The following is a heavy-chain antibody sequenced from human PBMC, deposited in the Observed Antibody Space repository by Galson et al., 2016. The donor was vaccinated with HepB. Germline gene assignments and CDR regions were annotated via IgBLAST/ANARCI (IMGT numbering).Heavy chain of an antibody. D-gene: IGHD2-2*01. J-gene: IGHJ4*02. Sequence: SVKVSCKAAGYTFINHTIHWVRQAPGQSLEWMGWISAGNGNTKFSRKFQGRVTMTRDTSANTAYMELSSLRSEDTAMYYCARDSPDCSTSICYRGNLDYWGQGTLVTVSS. CDR1: GYTFINHT. CDR3: ARDSPDCSTSICYRGNLDY. V-gene: IGHV1-3*01. CDR2: ISAGNGNT.